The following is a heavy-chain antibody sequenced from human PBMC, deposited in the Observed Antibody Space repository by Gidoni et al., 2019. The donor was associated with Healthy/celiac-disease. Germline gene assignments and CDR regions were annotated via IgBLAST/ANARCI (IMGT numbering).Heavy chain of an antibody. Sequence: EVQLVESGVGLVQPGWYLRLSWEATGVTFDAYSMHWVRQAPGKGLEWVSGISLNSGSIGYADSVKGRFTISRDNAKNSLYLQMNSLRAEDTALYYCAKSAVIGLYYWYFDLWGRGTLVTVSS. CDR2: ISLNSGSI. D-gene: IGHD2-8*01. CDR3: AKSAVIGLYYWYFDL. V-gene: IGHV3-9*01. CDR1: GVTFDAYS. J-gene: IGHJ2*01.